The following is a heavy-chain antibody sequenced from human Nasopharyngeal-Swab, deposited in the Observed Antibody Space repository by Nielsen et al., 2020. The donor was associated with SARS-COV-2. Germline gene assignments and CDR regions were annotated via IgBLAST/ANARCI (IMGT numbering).Heavy chain of an antibody. J-gene: IGHJ5*01. CDR1: GDTFTSYG. Sequence: ASVKVSCKASGDTFTSYGFGWVRQAPGQGLEWMGWISANNGDTDYAQKFRDRITMTTDTSTTTVHMELRGLKSDDTAVYYCARCITNTWSKGWFDFWGHETLVTVSS. CDR3: ARCITNTWSKGWFDF. D-gene: IGHD2-8*01. V-gene: IGHV1-18*01. CDR2: ISANNGDT.